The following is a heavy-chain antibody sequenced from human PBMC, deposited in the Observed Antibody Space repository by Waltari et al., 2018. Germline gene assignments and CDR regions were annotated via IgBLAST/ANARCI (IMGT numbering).Heavy chain of an antibody. Sequence: QLQLQESGPGLVTPSETLSLTCTVSGGSIMSGSYYWRCIRQPPGKGLESIGYISYSGTTYYNLSLKSRVTMSVDTSRDQDSLSLRSVAAADTAVYYCARYYGNGEGWLDPWGQGTLVTVSS. CDR2: ISYSGTT. D-gene: IGHD3-3*01. CDR1: GGSIMSGSYY. CDR3: ARYYGNGEGWLDP. J-gene: IGHJ5*02. V-gene: IGHV4-39*07.